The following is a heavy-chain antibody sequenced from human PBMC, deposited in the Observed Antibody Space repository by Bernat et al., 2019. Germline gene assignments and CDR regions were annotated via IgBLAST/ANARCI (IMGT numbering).Heavy chain of an antibody. D-gene: IGHD3-10*01. CDR3: ARRLENYSRHTYTFDY. CDR2: IYWDDDK. J-gene: IGHJ4*02. CDR1: GFSLTTSGVG. V-gene: IGHV2-5*02. Sequence: QITLNESDPTLVKPTQTLTLTCTFSGFSLTTSGVGVGWIRQPPGKALEWLALIYWDDDKRYSPSLKTRLTVAKGTSKNEVVRTMTDMAPVDTATYYCARRLENYSRHTYTFDYWGQGTLVTVSS.